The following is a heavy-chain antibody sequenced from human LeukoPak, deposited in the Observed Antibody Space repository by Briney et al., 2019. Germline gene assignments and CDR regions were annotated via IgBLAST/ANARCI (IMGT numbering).Heavy chain of an antibody. D-gene: IGHD6-13*01. J-gene: IGHJ4*02. Sequence: SETLSLTCAVYGGSFSGYYWSWIRQPPGKGLEWIGEINHSGSTNYNPSLKSRVTISVDTSKNQFSLKLSSVTAADTAVYYCARRDSSSCFDYWGQGTLVTVSS. CDR2: INHSGST. CDR3: ARRDSSSCFDY. CDR1: GGSFSGYY. V-gene: IGHV4-34*01.